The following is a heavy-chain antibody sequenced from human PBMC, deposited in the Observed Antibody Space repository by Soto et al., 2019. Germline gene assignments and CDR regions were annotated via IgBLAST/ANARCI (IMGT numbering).Heavy chain of an antibody. CDR2: IYSGGYT. D-gene: IGHD6-19*01. CDR3: AAGPGGGGY. Sequence: EVQLVESGGGLIQPGGSLRLSCAVSGFTVSNNYMSWVRQAPGKGLEGVSVIYSGGYTAYGDSVKGRFTISRDNSKNNLKLKMNGRGAGDTAVFCGAAGPGGGGYWGQGTLVTVSS. J-gene: IGHJ4*02. CDR1: GFTVSNNY. V-gene: IGHV3-53*01.